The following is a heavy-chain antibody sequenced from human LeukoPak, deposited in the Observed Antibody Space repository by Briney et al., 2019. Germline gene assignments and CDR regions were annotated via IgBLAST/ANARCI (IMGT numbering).Heavy chain of an antibody. V-gene: IGHV1-46*01. CDR3: ARDIRINWDYGDSGGDAEYFQH. D-gene: IGHD4-17*01. CDR2: INPSGGST. Sequence: ASVKVSCKASGYTFTSYYMHWVRQAPGQGLEWMGIINPSGGSTSYAQKFQGRVTMTRDTSTSTVYMELSSLRSEDTAVYYCARDIRINWDYGDSGGDAEYFQHWGQGTLVTVSS. J-gene: IGHJ1*01. CDR1: GYTFTSYY.